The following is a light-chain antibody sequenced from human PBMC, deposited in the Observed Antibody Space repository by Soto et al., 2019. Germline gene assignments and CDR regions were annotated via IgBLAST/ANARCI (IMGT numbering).Light chain of an antibody. CDR2: EVS. J-gene: IGLJ3*02. CDR1: SSDVGGYNY. V-gene: IGLV2-14*01. CDR3: CSSTSSTTWV. Sequence: QSVLTQPASVSGSPGQSITISCTGTSSDVGGYNYVSWYQQHPGKAPKLIIFEVSNRPSGVSNRFSGSKSGNTASLTISGLQAEDDADYYCCSSTSSTTWVFGGGTKLTVL.